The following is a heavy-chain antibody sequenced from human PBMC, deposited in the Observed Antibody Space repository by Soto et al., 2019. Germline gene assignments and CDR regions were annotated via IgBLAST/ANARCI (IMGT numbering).Heavy chain of an antibody. V-gene: IGHV3-30-3*01. CDR1: GFTFSSYA. J-gene: IGHJ6*02. CDR3: ARDLAEQLVIYYYYYYGMDV. CDR2: ISYDGSNK. D-gene: IGHD6-13*01. Sequence: GGSLRLSCAASGFTFSSYAMHWVRQAPGKGLEWVAVISYDGSNKYYADSVKGRFTISRDNSKNTLYLQMNSLRAEDTAVYYCARDLAEQLVIYYYYYYGMDVWGQGTTVTVSS.